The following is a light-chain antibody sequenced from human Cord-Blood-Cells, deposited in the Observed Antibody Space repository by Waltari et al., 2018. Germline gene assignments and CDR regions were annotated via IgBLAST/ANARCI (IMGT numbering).Light chain of an antibody. Sequence: SAPPPPASVSGSPGQSITISCTGTTSVVRCYNRFPWYPQHPGKAPKLMIYEGSKRPSGVSNRFSASKSGNTASLTISGLQAEDEADYYCCSYAGSSTVVFGGGTKLTVL. V-gene: IGLV2-23*01. CDR3: CSYAGSSTVV. J-gene: IGLJ2*01. CDR1: TSVVRCYNR. CDR2: EGS.